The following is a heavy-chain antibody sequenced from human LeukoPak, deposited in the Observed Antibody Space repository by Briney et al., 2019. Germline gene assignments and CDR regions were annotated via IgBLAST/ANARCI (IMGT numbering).Heavy chain of an antibody. CDR2: ISYDGSNK. J-gene: IGHJ3*01. CDR1: GFTFSSYG. CDR3: AKLRPCGSTSCYAFDF. Sequence: GGSLRLSCAASGFTFSSYGMHWVRQAPGKGLEWVAVISYDGSNKYYADSVKGRFTISRDNSRNTLYLQIHSLRAEDTAVYYCAKLRPCGSTSCYAFDFWGQGTMVTVSS. D-gene: IGHD2-2*01. V-gene: IGHV3-30*18.